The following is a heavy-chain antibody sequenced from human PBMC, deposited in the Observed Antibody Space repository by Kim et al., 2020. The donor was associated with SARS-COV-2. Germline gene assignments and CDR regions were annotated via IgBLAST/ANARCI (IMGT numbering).Heavy chain of an antibody. J-gene: IGHJ4*02. V-gene: IGHV3-11*01. CDR3: ARDFGDPYGGNGDFDS. Sequence: GGSLRLSCTAPGSSISDFYLGWIRQAPGKGLEWISYMSSSGNSIDYADSVDGRFIMSRDNAHNSVYLQMNSLRAEDTALYFCARDFGDPYGGNGDFDSWGQGTLVTVSS. CDR1: GSSISDFY. CDR2: MSSSGNSI. D-gene: IGHD3-10*01.